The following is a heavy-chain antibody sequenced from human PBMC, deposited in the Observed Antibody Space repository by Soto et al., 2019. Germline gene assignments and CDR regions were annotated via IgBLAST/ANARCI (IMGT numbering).Heavy chain of an antibody. V-gene: IGHV4-4*02. CDR3: ARFVYETRLNYTGIDF. CDR2: IFHDQTA. Sequence: SETLSLSGAVSVVSFSSGTRWTLVRQTAQRGLEYIGEIFHDQTANYSPSFGSRFAISVDTSKNKFSLKMTSVTAADTAIYYCARFVYETRLNYTGIDFWGQGTLVTVSS. J-gene: IGHJ4*02. CDR1: VVSFSSGTR. D-gene: IGHD2-8*01.